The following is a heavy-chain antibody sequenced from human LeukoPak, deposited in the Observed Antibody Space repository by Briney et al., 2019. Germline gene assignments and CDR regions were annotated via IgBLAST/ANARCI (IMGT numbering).Heavy chain of an antibody. Sequence: GGSLRLSCAASGFIFSSYDMNWVRQAPGKGLEWVSFISSSGSTIYYADSVKGRFTISRDNAKKSLFLQMNSLRAEDTAVYYCARDPLSGSGTYWYFDYWGQGTLVTVPS. V-gene: IGHV3-48*03. CDR1: GFIFSSYD. J-gene: IGHJ4*02. CDR3: ARDPLSGSGTYWYFDY. D-gene: IGHD3-10*01. CDR2: ISSSGSTI.